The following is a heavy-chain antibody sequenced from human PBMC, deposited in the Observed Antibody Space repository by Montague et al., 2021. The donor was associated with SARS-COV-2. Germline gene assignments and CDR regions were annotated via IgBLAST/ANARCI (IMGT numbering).Heavy chain of an antibody. D-gene: IGHD5-24*01. Sequence: SLRLSCAASGFPFSSYGMHWVRQAPAKGLEWVAVIWQDGRYRFHAESVKGRFAISRDNSKNTLYLEMNTLRAEDTALYYCARDDSRDGNNFDYWGQGVLVTVSS. CDR3: ARDDSRDGNNFDY. V-gene: IGHV3-33*01. CDR2: IWQDGRYR. J-gene: IGHJ4*02. CDR1: GFPFSSYG.